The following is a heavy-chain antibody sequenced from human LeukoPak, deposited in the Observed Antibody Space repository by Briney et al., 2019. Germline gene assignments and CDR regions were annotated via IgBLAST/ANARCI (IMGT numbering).Heavy chain of an antibody. D-gene: IGHD3-10*01. J-gene: IGHJ4*02. CDR1: GFIVSQNY. CDR3: ARGRLGVRGADY. CDR2: IFRGDDT. Sequence: GGSLRLSCAASGFIVSQNYMSWVRQAPGKGLEWVSVIFRGDDTNYVDSVKGRFTIFRDNSKNTVYLQMHSLRVDDTAVYYCARGRLGVRGADYWGQGTLVTVSS. V-gene: IGHV3-66*01.